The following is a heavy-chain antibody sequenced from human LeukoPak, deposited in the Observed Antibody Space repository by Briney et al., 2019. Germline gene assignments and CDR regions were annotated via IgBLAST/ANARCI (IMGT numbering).Heavy chain of an antibody. D-gene: IGHD4-17*01. V-gene: IGHV1-2*02. CDR1: GYTFTGYY. CDR3: ARDRTTTDFDY. Sequence: ASVKVSCRASGYTFTGYYMHWVRQAPGRGLEWMGWINPNSGGTNYAQKFQGRVTMTRDTSISTAYMELSRLRSDDTAVYYCARDRTTTDFDYWGQGTLVTVSS. J-gene: IGHJ4*02. CDR2: INPNSGGT.